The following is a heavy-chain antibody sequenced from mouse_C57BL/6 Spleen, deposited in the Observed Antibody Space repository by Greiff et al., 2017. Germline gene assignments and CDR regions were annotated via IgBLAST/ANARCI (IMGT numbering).Heavy chain of an antibody. V-gene: IGHV1-61*01. Sequence: QVQLQQPGAELVRPGSSVKLSCKASGYTFTSYWMDWVKQRPGQGLEWIGNIYPYDSETHYNQKFKDKGTLTVAKSSSTTYMRLSSLTSEDSAVYYCGRWNGARYAIDYWGQGTSVTVSA. CDR2: IYPYDSET. CDR3: GRWNGARYAIDY. CDR1: GYTFTSYW. J-gene: IGHJ4*01.